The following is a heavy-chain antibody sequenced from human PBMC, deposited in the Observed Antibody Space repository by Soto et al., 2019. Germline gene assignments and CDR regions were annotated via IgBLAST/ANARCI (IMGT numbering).Heavy chain of an antibody. D-gene: IGHD3-9*01. Sequence: EVQLLESGGGLVQRGGSLRLSCAASGFPFSSYVMSWVRQAPGKGLEWVSGISGGGSNTFYADSVKGRFTISRDNSKNTLYLQMNSLRGEDTAVYYCARTFDTITYYFDYWGQGTQVTVTS. V-gene: IGHV3-23*01. CDR3: ARTFDTITYYFDY. J-gene: IGHJ4*02. CDR2: ISGGGSNT. CDR1: GFPFSSYV.